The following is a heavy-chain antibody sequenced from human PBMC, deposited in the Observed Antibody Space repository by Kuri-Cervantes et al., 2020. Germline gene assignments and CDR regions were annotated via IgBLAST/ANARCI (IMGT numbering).Heavy chain of an antibody. CDR2: IRHDGTEK. J-gene: IGHJ4*02. Sequence: GESLKISCAASGFTFSAYAMHWVRQAPGKGLEWVAFIRHDGTEKYYPGSVKGRFTISRDNSRNTLFLQMNSLRPEDTAVYYCTRRPDYYESSGLWGQGTLVTVSS. CDR3: TRRPDYYESSGL. V-gene: IGHV3-30*02. CDR1: GFTFSAYA. D-gene: IGHD3-22*01.